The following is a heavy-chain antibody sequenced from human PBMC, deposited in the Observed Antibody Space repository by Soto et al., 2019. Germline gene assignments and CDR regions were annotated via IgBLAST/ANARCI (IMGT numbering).Heavy chain of an antibody. Sequence: SVKVSCKASGGTFSSYAISWVRQAPGQGLEWMGGIIPIFGTANYAQKFQGRVTITADESTSTAYMELSSLRSEDTAVYYCANIESLSTVTTTPPGYWGQGTLVTVSS. CDR1: GGTFSSYA. J-gene: IGHJ4*02. CDR2: IIPIFGTA. V-gene: IGHV1-69*13. CDR3: ANIESLSTVTTTPPGY. D-gene: IGHD4-17*01.